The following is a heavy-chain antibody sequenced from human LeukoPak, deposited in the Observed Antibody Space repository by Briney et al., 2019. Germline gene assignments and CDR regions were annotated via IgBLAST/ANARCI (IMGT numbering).Heavy chain of an antibody. D-gene: IGHD3-22*01. J-gene: IGHJ3*02. V-gene: IGHV5-51*01. Sequence: GESLKIFCKGSGYSFTSYWIGWVRQMPGKGLEWMGIIYPGDSDTRYSPSFQGQVTISADKSISTAYLQWSSLKASDTAMYYCASATTYYYDSSGAFDAFDIWGQGTMVTVSS. CDR2: IYPGDSDT. CDR3: ASATTYYYDSSGAFDAFDI. CDR1: GYSFTSYW.